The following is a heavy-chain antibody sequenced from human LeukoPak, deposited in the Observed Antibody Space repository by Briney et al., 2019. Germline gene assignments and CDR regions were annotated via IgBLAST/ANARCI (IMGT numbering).Heavy chain of an antibody. CDR3: ARGYCSSTSCYFGYYFDY. CDR1: GYTFTSYD. CDR2: INPNSGGT. V-gene: IGHV1-2*02. D-gene: IGHD2-2*01. J-gene: IGHJ4*02. Sequence: ASVKVSCKASGYTFTSYDINWVRQAPGQGLEWMGWINPNSGGTNYAQKFQGRVTMTRDTSISTAYMELSRLRSDDTAVYYCARGYCSSTSCYFGYYFDYWGQGTLVTVSS.